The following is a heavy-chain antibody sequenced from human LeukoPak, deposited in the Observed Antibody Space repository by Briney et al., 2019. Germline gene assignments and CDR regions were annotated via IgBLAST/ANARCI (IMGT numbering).Heavy chain of an antibody. Sequence: TSETLSLTCAVSGDSISSGGYSWSWIRQPPGKGLEWIGYIYHSGSTYYNPSLKSRVTISVDRSKNQFSLKLSSVTAADTAVYYCARLARTYCSSTSCYYRNYYYGMDVWGQGTTVTVSS. CDR1: GDSISSGGYS. CDR3: ARLARTYCSSTSCYYRNYYYGMDV. V-gene: IGHV4-30-2*02. J-gene: IGHJ6*02. CDR2: IYHSGST. D-gene: IGHD2-2*01.